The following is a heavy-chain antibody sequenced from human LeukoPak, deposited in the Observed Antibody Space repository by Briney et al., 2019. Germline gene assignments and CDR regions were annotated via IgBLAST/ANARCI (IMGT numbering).Heavy chain of an antibody. J-gene: IGHJ4*02. CDR1: GFTFSSYG. Sequence: PGRSLRLSCAASGFTFSSYGMHWVRQAPGKGLEWVAVISYDGSNKYYADSVKGRFTISRDNSKNTLYLQMNSLRAEDTAVYYCAKESPLEDYWGQGTLVTVSS. CDR3: AKESPLEDY. D-gene: IGHD5-24*01. CDR2: ISYDGSNK. V-gene: IGHV3-30*18.